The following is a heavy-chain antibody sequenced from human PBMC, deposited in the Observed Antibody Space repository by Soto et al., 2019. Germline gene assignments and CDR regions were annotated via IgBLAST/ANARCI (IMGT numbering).Heavy chain of an antibody. D-gene: IGHD2-2*01. CDR2: IIPIFGTA. CDR1: GGTFSSYA. CDR3: ARGIVVVPAAIYYYYGMDV. Sequence: QVQLVQSGAEVQKPGSSVKVSCKASGGTFSSYAISWVRQAPGQGLEWMGGIIPIFGTANYAQKFQGRVTITADESTSTAYMELSSLRSEDTAVYYCARGIVVVPAAIYYYYGMDVWGQGTTVTVSS. J-gene: IGHJ6*02. V-gene: IGHV1-69*01.